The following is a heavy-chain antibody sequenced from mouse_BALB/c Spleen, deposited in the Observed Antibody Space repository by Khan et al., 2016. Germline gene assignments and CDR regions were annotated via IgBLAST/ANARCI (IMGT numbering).Heavy chain of an antibody. CDR1: GYTFTDYS. D-gene: IGHD1-1*01. Sequence: QIQLVQSGPELKKPGETVKISCKASGYTFTDYSMHWVKQAPGKGLKWMGWINTETGEPTYADDFKGRFAFSLETSASTAYLEINNLKNEDTATXFSAKATVVARNYYAMDYWGQGTSVTVSS. CDR2: INTETGEP. J-gene: IGHJ4*01. CDR3: AKATVVARNYYAMDY. V-gene: IGHV9-2-1*01.